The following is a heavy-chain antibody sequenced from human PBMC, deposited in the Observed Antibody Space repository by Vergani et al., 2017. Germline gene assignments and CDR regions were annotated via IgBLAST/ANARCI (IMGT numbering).Heavy chain of an antibody. Sequence: EVQLVESGGGLVQPGGSLRLSCAASGFTFSSYSMNWVRQAPGKGLEWVSSISSSSSTIYYADSVKGRFTISRDNAKNSLYLQMNSLRAEDTAVYYCARVNWGCDYWGQGTLVTVSS. CDR3: ARVNWGCDY. V-gene: IGHV3-48*04. CDR1: GFTFSSYS. J-gene: IGHJ4*02. D-gene: IGHD7-27*01. CDR2: ISSSSSTI.